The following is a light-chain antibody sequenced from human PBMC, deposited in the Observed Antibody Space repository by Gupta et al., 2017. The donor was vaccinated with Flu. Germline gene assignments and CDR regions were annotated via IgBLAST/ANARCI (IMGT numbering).Light chain of an antibody. J-gene: IGLJ3*02. CDR2: YTSDSDV. Sequence: QAVLTQPSSLSASPGASASLPCTLRSDINIDSYRIYWYKQQAGSRPQFLLRYTSDSDVQQACGVSVRFSGSKDASATAVTVLISGRQAEDDDYYYSLIWHNSGWVFGGGTKLTVL. CDR3: LIWHNSGWV. CDR1: SDINIDSYR. V-gene: IGLV5-45*03.